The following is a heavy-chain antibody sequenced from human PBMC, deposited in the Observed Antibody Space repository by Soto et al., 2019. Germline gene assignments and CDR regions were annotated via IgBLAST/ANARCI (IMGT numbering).Heavy chain of an antibody. D-gene: IGHD1-7*01. CDR2: ISSNGGTT. CDR1: VFTFSSYD. Sequence: EVQLAESGGGMVQPGGSLRLSCVASVFTFSSYDMHWVRQAPGKGLEYVSSISSNGGTTYYGNSVKGRVTISRDNSKNTLYLQMGSLRDEDMAVYYCVRRVSGNYDYWGQGTLVTVSS. J-gene: IGHJ4*02. CDR3: VRRVSGNYDY. V-gene: IGHV3-64*01.